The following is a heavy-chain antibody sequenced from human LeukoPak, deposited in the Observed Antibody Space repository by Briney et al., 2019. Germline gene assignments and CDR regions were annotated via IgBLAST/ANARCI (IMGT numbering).Heavy chain of an antibody. CDR1: GGSISSGGYS. CDR2: IYHSGST. D-gene: IGHD5-12*01. V-gene: IGHV4-30-2*01. J-gene: IGHJ4*02. CDR3: ARAPTIDLIDY. Sequence: SETLSLTCAVSGGSISSGGYSWSWIRQPPGKGLEWIGYIYHSGSTYYNPSLKSRVTISVDRSKNQFSLKLSSVTAADTAVYYCARAPTIDLIDYWGQGTLVTVSS.